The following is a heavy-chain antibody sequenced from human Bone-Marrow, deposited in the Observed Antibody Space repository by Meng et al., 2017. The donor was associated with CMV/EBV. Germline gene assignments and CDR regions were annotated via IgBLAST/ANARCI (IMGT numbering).Heavy chain of an antibody. Sequence: SETLSLTCTVSGASISSSPYHWGWIRQPPGKGREWIGSIHNSGSTYYNPSLRGPVTVSVDTSKNQFFLKLTSVTAADTAFYYCVNYRLYCSSSNCYIIWGQGTLVTVSS. V-gene: IGHV4-39*07. CDR2: IHNSGST. J-gene: IGHJ4*02. CDR3: VNYRLYCSSSNCYII. D-gene: IGHD2-2*02. CDR1: GASISSSPYH.